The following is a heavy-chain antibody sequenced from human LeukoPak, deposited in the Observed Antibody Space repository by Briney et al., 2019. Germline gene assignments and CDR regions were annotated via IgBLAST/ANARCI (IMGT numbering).Heavy chain of an antibody. J-gene: IGHJ4*02. D-gene: IGHD2-2*02. CDR3: ARSKLYAPPMMVDY. V-gene: IGHV3-74*01. CDR2: INYDGTST. CDR1: GFRFNSYW. Sequence: GGSVRLSCAVSGFRFNSYWMHWVRQGPGKGLEWVSYINYDGTSTAYADSVRGRFTISRDNSRDTLYLQMNSLRVEDSGLYYCARSKLYAPPMMVDYWGQGNLVTVSP.